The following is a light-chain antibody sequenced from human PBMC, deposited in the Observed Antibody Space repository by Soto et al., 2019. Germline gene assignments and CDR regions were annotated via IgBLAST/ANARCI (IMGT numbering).Light chain of an antibody. Sequence: QSVLTQPASVSGSPGQSITISCTGTSSDVGSYNLVSWYQQHPGKAPKLIISEGSKRPSGVSNRLSGSKSGNTASLTISGLQAEDEADYYCCSYAGSSTFDVVFGGGTKVTVL. CDR1: SSDVGSYNL. CDR2: EGS. CDR3: CSYAGSSTFDVV. J-gene: IGLJ2*01. V-gene: IGLV2-23*03.